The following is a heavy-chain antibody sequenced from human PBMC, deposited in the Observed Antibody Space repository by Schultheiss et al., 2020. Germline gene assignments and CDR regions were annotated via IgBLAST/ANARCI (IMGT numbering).Heavy chain of an antibody. D-gene: IGHD2-2*01. V-gene: IGHV4-30-4*01. CDR3: ARDIVVVPAAMTNDAFDI. CDR2: IYYSGST. J-gene: IGHJ3*02. CDR1: GGSISSGDYY. Sequence: SETLSLTCTVSGGSISSGDYYWSWIRQPPGKGLEWIGYIYYSGSTYYNPSLKSRVTISVDTSKNQFSLKLSSVTAADTAVYYCARDIVVVPAAMTNDAFDIWGQGTMVTVSS.